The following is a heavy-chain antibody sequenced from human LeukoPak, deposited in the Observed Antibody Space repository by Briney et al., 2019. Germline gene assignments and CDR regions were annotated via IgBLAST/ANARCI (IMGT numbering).Heavy chain of an antibody. CDR3: AREYDSRARFDS. D-gene: IGHD6-13*01. CDR1: GDAFTRHT. CDR2: IWSTGEYI. J-gene: IGHJ4*02. Sequence: GGSLRLSCAVSGDAFTRHTMNWVRRAPRKGLEWISYIWSTGEYIYYADSVKGRFPISRDNARTSVYLQMSSLRVEDTAIYYCAREYDSRARFDSWGQGTLVTVSS. V-gene: IGHV3-21*05.